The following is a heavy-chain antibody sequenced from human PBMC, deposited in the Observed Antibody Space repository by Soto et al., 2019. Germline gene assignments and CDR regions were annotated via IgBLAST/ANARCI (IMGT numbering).Heavy chain of an antibody. CDR1: GFTFSTYP. CDR3: AREMVAPENYYYGMDV. D-gene: IGHD2-15*01. Sequence: QVQLVESGGGVVQPGRSLRLSCAASGFTFSTYPMHWVRQAPGKGLEWVAVISYDGSGHYYADSVRGRFTLSRDNSKNTLYMQLNSLRPEDTAMYYCAREMVAPENYYYGMDVWGQGTTVTVSS. J-gene: IGHJ6*02. CDR2: ISYDGSGH. V-gene: IGHV3-30-3*01.